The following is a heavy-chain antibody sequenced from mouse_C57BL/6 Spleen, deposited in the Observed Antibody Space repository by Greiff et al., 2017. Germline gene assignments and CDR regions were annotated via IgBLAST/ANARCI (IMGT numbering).Heavy chain of an antibody. D-gene: IGHD2-3*01. CDR3: ARSQGYSRVYFDY. CDR1: GFTFSDYG. V-gene: IGHV5-17*01. Sequence: EVQRVESGGGLVKPGGSLKLSCAASGFTFSDYGMHWVRQAPEKGLEWVAYISSGSSTIYYADTVQGRFTISRDNAKNTLFLQMTSLRSEDTAMYYCARSQGYSRVYFDYWGQGTTLTVSS. CDR2: ISSGSSTI. J-gene: IGHJ2*01.